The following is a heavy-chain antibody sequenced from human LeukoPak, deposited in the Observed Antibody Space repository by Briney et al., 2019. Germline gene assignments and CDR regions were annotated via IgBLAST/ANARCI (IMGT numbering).Heavy chain of an antibody. V-gene: IGHV3-23*01. CDR2: ITGSGDST. CDR3: AIGDDQLLPYNWFDP. D-gene: IGHD2-2*01. J-gene: IGHJ5*02. CDR1: GFTFSSYA. Sequence: GGSLRLSCAASGFTFSSYAMNWVRQAPEKGLEWVSAITGSGDSTYYADSVKGRFTISRDNSKNTLYLQMNSLRAEDTAVYYCAIGDDQLLPYNWFDPWGQGTLVTVSS.